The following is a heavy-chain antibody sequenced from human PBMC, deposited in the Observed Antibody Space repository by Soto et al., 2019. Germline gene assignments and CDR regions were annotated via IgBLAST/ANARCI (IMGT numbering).Heavy chain of an antibody. Sequence: HPGGSLRLSCIASGFTFSSYAMTWVRQAPGKGLEWVSDISGSGGITYYADSVKGRFTISRDNSKNTLNLQMNSLRADDTAVYYCAGARRGAPYYYTMDLWGQGTTVTVSS. J-gene: IGHJ6*02. D-gene: IGHD3-10*01. CDR3: AGARRGAPYYYTMDL. V-gene: IGHV3-23*01. CDR1: GFTFSSYA. CDR2: ISGSGGIT.